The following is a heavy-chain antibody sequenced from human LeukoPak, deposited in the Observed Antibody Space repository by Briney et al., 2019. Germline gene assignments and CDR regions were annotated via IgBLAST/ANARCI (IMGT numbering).Heavy chain of an antibody. J-gene: IGHJ4*02. CDR1: GFTLSSYW. Sequence: PGGSLRLSCAASGFTLSSYWMYWVRQAPGKGLEWVSAISGSGGSTYYADSVKGRFTISRDNAKNTLYLQMSSLRVEDTAVYYCASASSHRTAAGGDYWGQGTLVTVST. D-gene: IGHD6-13*01. V-gene: IGHV3-74*01. CDR3: ASASSHRTAAGGDY. CDR2: ISGSGGST.